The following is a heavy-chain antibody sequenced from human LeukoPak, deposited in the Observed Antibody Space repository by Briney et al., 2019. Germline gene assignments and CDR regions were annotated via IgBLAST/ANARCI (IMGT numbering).Heavy chain of an antibody. V-gene: IGHV1-24*01. CDR1: GDTLTELS. Sequence: GASVKVSCKLSGDTLTELSMHWVRQSPGKGLEWTGGFDPEEGETIYAQRFQGRVTMTEDTVTDTAHMELSSLTSEDTAVYYCATAGIVLDTGAEFLLHWGQGTLVTVSS. D-gene: IGHD2-8*01. J-gene: IGHJ1*01. CDR2: FDPEEGET. CDR3: ATAGIVLDTGAEFLLH.